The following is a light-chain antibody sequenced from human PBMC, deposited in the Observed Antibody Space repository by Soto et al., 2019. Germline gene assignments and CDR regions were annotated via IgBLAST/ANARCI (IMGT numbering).Light chain of an antibody. CDR1: QSVLYSSNNKNY. V-gene: IGKV4-1*01. CDR2: WAS. Sequence: DIVMTQSPDSLAVSLGERATINCKSSQSVLYSSNNKNYLAGYQQRPGQPPKLLIYWASTRESGVPDRFSGSGSGTDFTLTITSLQAEDVAVYYCQQYESTPPTFGQGTKFEIK. J-gene: IGKJ2*01. CDR3: QQYESTPPT.